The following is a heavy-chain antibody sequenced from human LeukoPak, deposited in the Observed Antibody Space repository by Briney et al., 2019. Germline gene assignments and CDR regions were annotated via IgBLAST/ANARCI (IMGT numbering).Heavy chain of an antibody. CDR1: GFTFSDFH. V-gene: IGHV3-11*01. D-gene: IGHD1-26*01. CDR3: ARLSGTYSRGGDH. CDR2: ISGGGYAI. J-gene: IGHJ4*02. Sequence: KPGGSLRLSCTASGFTFSDFHMSWIRQAPRKGLELVSHISGGGYAIHHPCSVKGRFTISRDNAKNSLYLQMNSVRVEDSAVYYCARLSGTYSRGGDHWGQGPLVTVSS.